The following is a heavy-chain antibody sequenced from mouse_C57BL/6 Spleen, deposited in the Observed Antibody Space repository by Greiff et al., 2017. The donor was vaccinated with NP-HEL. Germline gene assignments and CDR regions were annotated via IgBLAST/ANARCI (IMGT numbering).Heavy chain of an antibody. CDR3: ARLNDYDYYFDY. CDR1: GFTFSSYT. D-gene: IGHD2-4*01. J-gene: IGHJ2*01. CDR2: ISGGGGNT. V-gene: IGHV5-9*01. Sequence: EVQLVESGGGLVKPGGSLKLSCAASGFTFSSYTMSWVRQTPEKRLEWVATISGGGGNTYYPDSVKGRFTISRDNAKNTLYLQMSSLRSEDTALYYCARLNDYDYYFDYWGQGTTLTVSS.